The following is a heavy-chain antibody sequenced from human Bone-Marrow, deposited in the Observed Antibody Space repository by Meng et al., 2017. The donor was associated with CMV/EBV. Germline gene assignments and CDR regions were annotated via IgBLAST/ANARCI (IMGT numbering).Heavy chain of an antibody. J-gene: IGHJ4*02. V-gene: IGHV5-51*01. Sequence: YSFTNYWIGWVRQMPGKGLEWMGIIYAGDSDTRYSPSFQGQVTMSADKSTSTAYLQWSSLRASDTAMYYCARHIPGDNPPYYFDYWGQGTLVTVSS. CDR1: YSFTNYW. CDR2: IYAGDSDT. CDR3: ARHIPGDNPPYYFDY. D-gene: IGHD2-21*02.